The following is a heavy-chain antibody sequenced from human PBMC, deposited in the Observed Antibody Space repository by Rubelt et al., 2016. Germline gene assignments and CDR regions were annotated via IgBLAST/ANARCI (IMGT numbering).Heavy chain of an antibody. CDR3: AGESSAHSGSYDS. Sequence: QLQLQESGPGLVKPSETLSLSCPVSGGSIRSYYWRWVRQPPGKGLEWIGYVSYSGRNHYNPSLTRRVAVAVETSKNQFSRNLRVVTAADTAVYYCAGESSAHSGSYDSWGQGTLVTVSS. J-gene: IGHJ5*01. D-gene: IGHD1-26*01. CDR2: VSYSGRN. CDR1: GGSIRSYY. V-gene: IGHV4-59*01.